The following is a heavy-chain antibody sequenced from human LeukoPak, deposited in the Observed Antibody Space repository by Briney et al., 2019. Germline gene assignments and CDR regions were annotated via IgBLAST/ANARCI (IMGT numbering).Heavy chain of an antibody. D-gene: IGHD3-10*01. Sequence: PGESLKISCKGSGYSFADSWIGWVRQMPGKGLEWMGIIYPGDSDTRYSPSFQCPVSISVDKSISTAYLQWSTLKASDTAMYYCARQYGRPFDYWGQGTLVTVSS. J-gene: IGHJ4*02. CDR2: IYPGDSDT. CDR3: ARQYGRPFDY. CDR1: GYSFADSW. V-gene: IGHV5-51*01.